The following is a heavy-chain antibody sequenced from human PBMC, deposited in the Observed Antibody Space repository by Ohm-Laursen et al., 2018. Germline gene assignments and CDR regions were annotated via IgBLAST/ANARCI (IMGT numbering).Heavy chain of an antibody. CDR2: ISYDGSNK. CDR3: ARDRRRWLPDY. Sequence: RSLRLSCTASGFTFSSYGMHWVRQAPGKGLEWVAVISYDGSNKYCADSVKGRFTISRDNSKSTLSLQMNSLRAEDTAVYYCARDRRRWLPDYWGQGTLVTVSS. D-gene: IGHD5-24*01. V-gene: IGHV3-30*03. J-gene: IGHJ4*02. CDR1: GFTFSSYG.